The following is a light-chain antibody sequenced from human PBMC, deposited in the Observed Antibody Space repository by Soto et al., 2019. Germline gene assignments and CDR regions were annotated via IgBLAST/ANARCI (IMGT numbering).Light chain of an antibody. V-gene: IGKV3-15*01. CDR2: GAS. CDR3: QLYGSSPPRYT. Sequence: EIVMTQSPATLSVSLGDRATLSCRASQSVGSYLAWYQQKPGQAPRLLIYGASTRATGIPARFSGSGSETDFTLTISSLQSEDFAVYFCQLYGSSPPRYTFAQGTKLEIK. CDR1: QSVGSY. J-gene: IGKJ2*01.